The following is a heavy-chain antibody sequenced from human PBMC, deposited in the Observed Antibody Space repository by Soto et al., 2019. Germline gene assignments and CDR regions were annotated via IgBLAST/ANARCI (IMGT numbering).Heavy chain of an antibody. CDR2: IYYSEST. CDR3: AQYYYFSSGYYPH. D-gene: IGHD3-22*01. J-gene: IGHJ1*01. CDR1: GGAISSGDYY. V-gene: IGHV4-30-4*01. Sequence: QVQLQESGPGLVKPSQPLSLTCTVSGGAISSGDYYWSWIRQPPGKGLEWVGYIYYSESTYYNPSLTGLLTISEDTSKNQFALKLSSVTAADTAVYYCAQYYYFSSGYYPHWVQGTLVTVSS.